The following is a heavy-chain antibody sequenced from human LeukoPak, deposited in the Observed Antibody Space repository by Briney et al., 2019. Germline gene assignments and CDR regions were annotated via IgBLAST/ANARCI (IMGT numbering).Heavy chain of an antibody. CDR2: ISGSGGST. D-gene: IGHD3-3*01. Sequence: AGGSLRLSCAASGFTFSSYAMSWVRQAPGKGLEWVSAISGSGGSTYYADSVKGRFTISRDNSKNTLYLQMNSLRAEDTAVYYCAKPLNYDFWSGPLDAFDIWGQGTMVTVSS. CDR3: AKPLNYDFWSGPLDAFDI. CDR1: GFTFSSYA. J-gene: IGHJ3*02. V-gene: IGHV3-23*01.